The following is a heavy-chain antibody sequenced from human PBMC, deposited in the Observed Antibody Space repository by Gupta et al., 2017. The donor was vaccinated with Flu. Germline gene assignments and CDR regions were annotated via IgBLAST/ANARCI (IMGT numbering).Heavy chain of an antibody. D-gene: IGHD3-3*01. CDR3: TNYDFWSGYSDDAFDI. Sequence: EVQLVESGGGLVQPGRSLRLSCTASGFTFGDYAMSWVRQAPGKGLEWVGFIRSKAYGGTTEYAASVKGRFTISRDDSKSIAYLQMNSLKTEDTAVYYCTNYDFWSGYSDDAFDIWGQGTMVTVAS. J-gene: IGHJ3*02. V-gene: IGHV3-49*04. CDR2: IRSKAYGGTT. CDR1: GFTFGDYA.